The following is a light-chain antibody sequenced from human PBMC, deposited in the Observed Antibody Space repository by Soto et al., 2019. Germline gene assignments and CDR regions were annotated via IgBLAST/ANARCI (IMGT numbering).Light chain of an antibody. CDR2: GAS. CDR1: QSVSSN. Sequence: EIVMTQSPATLSVSPGERATLSCRASQSVSSNLAWYQQKPGQAPRLLIYGASTKATGIPARFSGSGSGTEFTLTISRLQSENFAVYYCLQYNTWPYTFGQETNLEIK. J-gene: IGKJ2*01. V-gene: IGKV3-15*01. CDR3: LQYNTWPYT.